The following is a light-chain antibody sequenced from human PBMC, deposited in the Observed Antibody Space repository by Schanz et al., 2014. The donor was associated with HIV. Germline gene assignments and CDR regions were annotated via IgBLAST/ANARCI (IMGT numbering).Light chain of an antibody. CDR1: SRGPGRYAY. Sequence: QSALTQPASVSGSLGQSITIFCTGTSRGPGRYAYPPSYQQHPGPAPKLLIYDVTYPPSGISNRFSGSKSGYTASLTISGLQADDEADYYCSSYTTSSTPVFGGGTKLTVL. CDR2: DVT. V-gene: IGLV2-14*03. J-gene: IGLJ3*02. CDR3: SSYTTSSTPV.